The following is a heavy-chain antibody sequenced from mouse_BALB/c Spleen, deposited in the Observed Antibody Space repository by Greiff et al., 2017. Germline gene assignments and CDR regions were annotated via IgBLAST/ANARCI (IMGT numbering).Heavy chain of an antibody. CDR3: ARRVSYAMDY. CDR1: GFTFSDYY. Sequence: EVMLVESGGGLVKPGGSLKLSCPASGFTFSDYYMYWVRQTPEKRLEWVATISDGGSYTYYPNSVKGRFTIVRDNAKNNLYLQMSSLKSEDTAMYYCARRVSYAMDYWGQGTSVTVSS. CDR2: ISDGGSYT. V-gene: IGHV5-4*02. J-gene: IGHJ4*01.